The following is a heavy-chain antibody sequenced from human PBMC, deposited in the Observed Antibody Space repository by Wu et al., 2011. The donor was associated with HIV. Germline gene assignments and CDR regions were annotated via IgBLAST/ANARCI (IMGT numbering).Heavy chain of an antibody. D-gene: IGHD5-12*01. CDR3: ARDPPGYPYFFDY. Sequence: GLEWIAWISTYNGKTNYAQKVQGRVTMTTDASTSTVYMEVRSLRSDDTAVYYCARDPPGYPYFFDYWGQRTLVTVSS. V-gene: IGHV1-18*01. CDR2: ISTYNGKT. J-gene: IGHJ4*02.